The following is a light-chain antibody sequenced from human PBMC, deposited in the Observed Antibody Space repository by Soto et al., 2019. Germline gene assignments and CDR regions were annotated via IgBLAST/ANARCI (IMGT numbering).Light chain of an antibody. J-gene: IGKJ4*01. CDR2: GAS. V-gene: IGKV3-20*01. CDR3: QQYGSSPRT. Sequence: DTVLTQSPGTLSLSPGERVTLSCRSLQSVSSNYLAWYQQKPGQAPRLLIYGASSRATGIPDRFSGSGSGTDFSLTISRLESEDSAVYHCQQYGSSPRTFGGGHKVDIK. CDR1: QSVSSNY.